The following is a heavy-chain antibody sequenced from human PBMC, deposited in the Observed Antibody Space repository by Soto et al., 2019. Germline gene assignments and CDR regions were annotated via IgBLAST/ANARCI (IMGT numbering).Heavy chain of an antibody. CDR3: AKDTLKLDYSSSSAYYFDY. J-gene: IGHJ4*02. D-gene: IGHD6-6*01. CDR1: GFTFSNYA. V-gene: IGHV3-23*01. Sequence: GESLKISCAASGFTFSNYAMSWVRQAPGKGLEWVSAISGSGGSTDYAVSVEGRFTISRDNSKSTLFLQMNSLRAEDTAVYYCAKDTLKLDYSSSSAYYFDYWGQGTLVTVSS. CDR2: ISGSGGST.